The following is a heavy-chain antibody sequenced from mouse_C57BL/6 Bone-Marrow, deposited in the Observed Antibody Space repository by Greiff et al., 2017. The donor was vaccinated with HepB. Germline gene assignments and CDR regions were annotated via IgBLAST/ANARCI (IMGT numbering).Heavy chain of an antibody. J-gene: IGHJ3*01. CDR1: GYTFTDYY. CDR2: IFPGSGST. D-gene: IGHD1-1*01. Sequence: VQLQQSGPELVKPGASVKISCKASGYTFTDYYINWVKQRPGQGLEWIGWIFPGSGSTYYNEKFKGKATLTVDKSSSTAYMLLSSLTSEDSAVYFGARWQYYYGSSFWFAYWGQGTLVTVSA. CDR3: ARWQYYYGSSFWFAY. V-gene: IGHV1-75*01.